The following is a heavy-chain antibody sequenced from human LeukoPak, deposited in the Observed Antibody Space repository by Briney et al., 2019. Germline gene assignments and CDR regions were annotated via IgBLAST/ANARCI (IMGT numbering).Heavy chain of an antibody. V-gene: IGHV4-39*07. D-gene: IGHD7-27*01. CDR1: GDSISSSSYS. Sequence: SETLSLTCTVSGDSISSSSYSWGWIRQPPGKGLEWIGTIYYSGTTYYNPSLKSRVTISVDMSKNQFSLKLSSVTAADTAVYYCAMGGGLGIVDYWGQGTLVTVSS. J-gene: IGHJ4*02. CDR2: IYYSGTT. CDR3: AMGGGLGIVDY.